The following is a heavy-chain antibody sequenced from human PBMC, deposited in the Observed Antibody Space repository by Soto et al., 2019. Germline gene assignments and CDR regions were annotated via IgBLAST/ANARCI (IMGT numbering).Heavy chain of an antibody. Sequence: QLQLQESGPGLVKPSETLSLTCTVSGGSISSSSYYWGWIRQPPGKGLEWIGSIYYSGSTYYNPSLKSRVTISVDTSKNQFSLKLSSVTAADTAVYYCARRDVYYDILTGYNNCWFDPWGQGTLVTVSS. CDR3: ARRDVYYDILTGYNNCWFDP. CDR2: IYYSGST. J-gene: IGHJ5*02. CDR1: GGSISSSSYY. D-gene: IGHD3-9*01. V-gene: IGHV4-39*01.